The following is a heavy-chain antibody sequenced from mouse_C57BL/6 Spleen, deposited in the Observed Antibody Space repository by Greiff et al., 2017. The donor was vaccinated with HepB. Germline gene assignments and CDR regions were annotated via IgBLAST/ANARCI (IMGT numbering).Heavy chain of an antibody. J-gene: IGHJ1*03. CDR3: ASYDYGSSRWYFDG. V-gene: IGHV1-82*01. CDR1: GYAFSSSW. Sequence: VQLQQSGPELVKPGASVKISCKASGYAFSSSWMNWVKQRPGKGLEWIGRIYPGDGDTNYNGKFKGKATLTADTSSSTAYMQLSSLTSEDSAVYVCASYDYGSSRWYFDGWGTGTTVTVSS. D-gene: IGHD1-1*01. CDR2: IYPGDGDT.